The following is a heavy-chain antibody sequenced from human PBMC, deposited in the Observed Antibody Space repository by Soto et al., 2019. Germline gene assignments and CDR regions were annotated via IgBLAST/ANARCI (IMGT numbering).Heavy chain of an antibody. CDR2: INPNSGGT. D-gene: IGHD2-15*01. Sequence: ASVKVSCKASGYTFTGYYMHWVRQAPGRGLEWMGWINPNSGGTNYAQKFQGRVTMTRDTSISTAYMELSRLRSDDTAVYYCARDSRPRYCSGGSCYLYYYGMDVWGQGTTVTVSS. J-gene: IGHJ6*02. CDR1: GYTFTGYY. CDR3: ARDSRPRYCSGGSCYLYYYGMDV. V-gene: IGHV1-2*02.